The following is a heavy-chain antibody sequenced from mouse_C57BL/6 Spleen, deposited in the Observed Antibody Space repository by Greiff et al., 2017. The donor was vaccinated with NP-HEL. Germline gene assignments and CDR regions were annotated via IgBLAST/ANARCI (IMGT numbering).Heavy chain of an antibody. CDR1: GFTFSSYA. J-gene: IGHJ3*01. CDR3: TRGSYDGPFAY. Sequence: EVKLMESGEGLVKPGGSLKLSCAASGFTFSSYAMSWVRQTPEKRLEWVAYISSGGDYIYYADTVKGRFTISRDNARNTLYLQMSSLKSEDTAMYYCTRGSYDGPFAYWGQGTLVTVSA. CDR2: ISSGGDYI. D-gene: IGHD2-3*01. V-gene: IGHV5-9-1*02.